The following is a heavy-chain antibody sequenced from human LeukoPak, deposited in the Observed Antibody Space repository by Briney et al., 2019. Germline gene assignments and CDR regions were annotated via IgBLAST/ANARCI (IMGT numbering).Heavy chain of an antibody. CDR1: GYTFTGYY. J-gene: IGHJ6*02. Sequence: ASVKVSCKASGYTFTGYYMHWVRQAPGQGLEWMGWINPNSGGTNYAQKFQGRVTITADKSTSTAYMELSSLRSEDTAVYYCARDPSSSWYDYGMDVWGQGTTVTVSS. CDR2: INPNSGGT. CDR3: ARDPSSSWYDYGMDV. V-gene: IGHV1-2*02. D-gene: IGHD6-13*01.